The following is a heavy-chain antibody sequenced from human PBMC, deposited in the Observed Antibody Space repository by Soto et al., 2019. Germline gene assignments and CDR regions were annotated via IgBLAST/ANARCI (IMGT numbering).Heavy chain of an antibody. CDR2: IYYSGST. D-gene: IGHD1-26*01. Sequence: NPSETLSLTCTVSGGSISSGDYYWSWIRQPPGKGLEWIGYIYYSGSTYYNPSLKSRVTIPVDTSKNQFSLKLSSVTAADTAVYYCARGGSGSYYTPPYYYYYGMDVWGQGTTV. V-gene: IGHV4-30-4*01. CDR1: GGSISSGDYY. J-gene: IGHJ6*02. CDR3: ARGGSGSYYTPPYYYYYGMDV.